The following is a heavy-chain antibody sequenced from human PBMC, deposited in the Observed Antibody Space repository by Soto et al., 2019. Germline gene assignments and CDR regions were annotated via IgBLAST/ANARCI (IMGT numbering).Heavy chain of an antibody. CDR2: INAGNGNT. CDR1: GYTFTSYA. Sequence: GASVSVSCKASGYTFTSYAMHWVRQAPGQRLEWMGWINAGNGNTKYSQKFQGRVTITRDTSASTAYMELSSLRSEDTAVYYCASLRHSPSYYYYYGMDVWGQGPTVTVSS. CDR3: ASLRHSPSYYYYYGMDV. D-gene: IGHD5-18*01. J-gene: IGHJ6*02. V-gene: IGHV1-3*01.